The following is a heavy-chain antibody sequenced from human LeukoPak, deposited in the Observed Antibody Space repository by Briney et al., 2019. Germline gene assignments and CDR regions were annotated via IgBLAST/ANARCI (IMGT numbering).Heavy chain of an antibody. V-gene: IGHV3-30-3*01. CDR2: ISYDGSNK. CDR3: ARERGGGGFVDAFDI. D-gene: IGHD2-21*01. CDR1: GFTFSSYA. Sequence: GGSLRLSCAASGFTFSSYAMHWVRQAPGKGLEWVAVISYDGSNKYYADSVKGRFTISRDNSKNTLYLQMNSLRAEGTAVYYCARERGGGGFVDAFDIWGQGTMVTVSS. J-gene: IGHJ3*02.